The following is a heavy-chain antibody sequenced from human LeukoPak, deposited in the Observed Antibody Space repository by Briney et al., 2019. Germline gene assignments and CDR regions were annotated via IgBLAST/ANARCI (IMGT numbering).Heavy chain of an antibody. CDR3: ARLVGATTWYYYYYMDV. V-gene: IGHV5-51*01. Sequence: GESLKISCKGSGYSFTSYWIGWVRQMPGKGLEWMGIIYPGDSDTRYSPSFQGQVTISADKSISTAYLRWSSLKASDTAMYYCARLVGATTWYYYYYMDVWGKGTTVTVSS. CDR1: GYSFTSYW. J-gene: IGHJ6*03. CDR2: IYPGDSDT. D-gene: IGHD1-26*01.